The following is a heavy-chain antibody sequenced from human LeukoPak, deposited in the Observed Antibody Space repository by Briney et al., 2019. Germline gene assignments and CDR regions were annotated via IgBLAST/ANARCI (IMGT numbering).Heavy chain of an antibody. CDR1: GFTFSSYV. D-gene: IGHD6-13*01. Sequence: SGGSLRLSCAASGFTFSSYVMTWVRQAPGKGLEWVSVIRGSGDPTYFADSVKGRFTISRGNSKSTLYLQMNSLRAEDTAVYYCATPPYSSSWYLGGYWGQGTLVTVSS. CDR3: ATPPYSSSWYLGGY. J-gene: IGHJ4*02. V-gene: IGHV3-23*01. CDR2: IRGSGDPT.